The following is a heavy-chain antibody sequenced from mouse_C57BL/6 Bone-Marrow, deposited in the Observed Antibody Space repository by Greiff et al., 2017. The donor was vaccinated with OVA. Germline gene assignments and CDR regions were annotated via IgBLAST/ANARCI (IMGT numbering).Heavy chain of an antibody. Sequence: LQESGPELVKPGASVKLSCKASGYTFTSYDINWVKQRPGQGLEWIGWIYPRDGSTKYNEKFKGKATLTVDTSSSTAYMELHSLTSEDSAVYFCARGVYYFDNWGQGTTLSVSS. J-gene: IGHJ2*01. CDR1: GYTFTSYD. V-gene: IGHV1-85*01. CDR3: ARGVYYFDN. CDR2: IYPRDGST.